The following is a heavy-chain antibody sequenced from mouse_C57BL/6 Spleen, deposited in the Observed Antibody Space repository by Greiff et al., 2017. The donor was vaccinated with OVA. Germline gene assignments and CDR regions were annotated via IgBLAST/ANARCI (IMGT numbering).Heavy chain of an antibody. Sequence: VKLMESGPGLVAPSPSLSIPCTVSGFSLTSYAISWVRQPPGKGLEWLGVIWTGGGTNYNSALKSRLSISKDNSKSQVFLKMNSLQTDDTARYYCARWLLYAMDYWGQGTSVTVSS. V-gene: IGHV2-9-1*01. D-gene: IGHD2-3*01. CDR2: IWTGGGT. CDR1: GFSLTSYA. CDR3: ARWLLYAMDY. J-gene: IGHJ4*01.